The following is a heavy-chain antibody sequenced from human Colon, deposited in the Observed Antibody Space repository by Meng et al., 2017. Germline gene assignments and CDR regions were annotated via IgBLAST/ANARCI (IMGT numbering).Heavy chain of an antibody. D-gene: IGHD1-26*01. CDR2: IFYSGRT. CDR1: GDSVSGSRYY. Sequence: QLRLQDAGPGLVRPSETLSLTCPASGDSVSGSRYYWGWIRQSPGKGLEYIASIFYSGRTYYNPSLKSRVTISVDTTKNQFSLKLSSVTAADTAVYYCARERGSYSGGEFEFWGHGTLVTVSS. CDR3: ARERGSYSGGEFEF. V-gene: IGHV4-39*07. J-gene: IGHJ4*01.